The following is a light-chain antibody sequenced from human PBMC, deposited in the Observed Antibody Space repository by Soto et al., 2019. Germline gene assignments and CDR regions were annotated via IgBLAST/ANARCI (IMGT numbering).Light chain of an antibody. Sequence: DVVMTQSPLSLPVTLGQPASISCRSSQSLVSSDGNTYLNWFHQRPGQSPRRLIYKVSNRDSGAPDRFRCSWSRTEFTLTISSVEAEVADVYYCMPAEPWPRTYGPGTKVDIK. CDR2: KVS. CDR3: MPAEPWPRT. V-gene: IGKV2-30*01. CDR1: QSLVSSDGNTY. J-gene: IGKJ3*01.